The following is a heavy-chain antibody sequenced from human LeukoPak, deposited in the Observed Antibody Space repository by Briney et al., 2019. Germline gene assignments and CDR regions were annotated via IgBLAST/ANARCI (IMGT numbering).Heavy chain of an antibody. J-gene: IGHJ4*02. D-gene: IGHD4-17*01. CDR3: ASSRWGTVTTIDY. CDR2: IIPIFGTA. CDR1: GGTFSSYT. Sequence: SVKVSCKASGGTFSSYTISWVRQAPGQGLEWMGRIIPIFGTANYAQKFQGRVTITTDESTSTAYMELSSLRSEDTAVYYCASSRWGTVTTIDYWGQGTLVTVSS. V-gene: IGHV1-69*05.